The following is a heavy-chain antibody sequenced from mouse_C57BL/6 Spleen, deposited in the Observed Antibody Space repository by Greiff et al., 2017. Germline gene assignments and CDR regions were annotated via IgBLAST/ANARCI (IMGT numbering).Heavy chain of an antibody. CDR2: IDPSASYT. CDR1: GYTFTSYW. D-gene: IGHD1-1*02. CDR3: ARGYGQYYYAMDD. Sequence: QVQLQQPGAELVMPGASVKLSCKASGYTFTSYWMHWVKQRPGQGLEWIGEIDPSASYTNYNQKFKGKSTLTVEKSSSTAYMQLSSLTSEDSAVYYCARGYGQYYYAMDDWGQGTSVTVSS. J-gene: IGHJ4*01. V-gene: IGHV1-69*01.